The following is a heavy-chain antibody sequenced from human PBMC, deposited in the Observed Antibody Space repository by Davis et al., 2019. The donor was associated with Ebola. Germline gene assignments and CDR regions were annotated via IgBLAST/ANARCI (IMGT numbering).Heavy chain of an antibody. V-gene: IGHV3-21*01. D-gene: IGHD4-17*01. Sequence: GESLKISCAASGFTFSSYSMNWVRQAPGKGLEWVSSISSSSSYIYYADSVKGRFTISRDNSKNTLYLQMNSLRAEDTAVYYCARANYGDGYYFYGMDVWGQGTTVTVSS. CDR2: ISSSSSYI. CDR3: ARANYGDGYYFYGMDV. J-gene: IGHJ6*02. CDR1: GFTFSSYS.